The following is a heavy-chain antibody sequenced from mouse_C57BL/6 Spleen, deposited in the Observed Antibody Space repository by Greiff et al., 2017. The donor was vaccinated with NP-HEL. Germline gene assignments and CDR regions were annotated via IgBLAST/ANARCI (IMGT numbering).Heavy chain of an antibody. CDR1: GFNIKDYY. CDR3: ARDLLGGYFDY. CDR2: IDPEDGET. J-gene: IGHJ2*01. D-gene: IGHD2-1*01. V-gene: IGHV14-2*01. Sequence: VQLQQSGAELVKPGASVKLSCTASGFNIKDYYMHWVKQRTEQGLEWIGRIDPEDGETKYDQKFKGKATFTADKSSNTAYLQLSSLTSEDTAVYYCARDLLGGYFDYWGQGTTLTVSS.